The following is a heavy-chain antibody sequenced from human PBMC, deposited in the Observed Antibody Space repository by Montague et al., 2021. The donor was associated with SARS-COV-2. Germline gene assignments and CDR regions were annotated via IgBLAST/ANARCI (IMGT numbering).Heavy chain of an antibody. J-gene: IGHJ4*02. CDR2: ISTISRYI. D-gene: IGHD7-27*01. CDR1: RFTFSSYS. V-gene: IGHV3-21*01. Sequence: SLRLSCAASRFTFSSYSMNWVRQAPGKGLEWVSSISTISRYIYYADSVKGRFTIPRDNAKNSLYLQMNSLRAEDTAVYYCARGDYWGSLDYWGQGTLVTVSS. CDR3: ARGDYWGSLDY.